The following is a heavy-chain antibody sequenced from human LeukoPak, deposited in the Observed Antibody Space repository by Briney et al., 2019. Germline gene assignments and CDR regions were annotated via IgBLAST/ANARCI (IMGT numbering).Heavy chain of an antibody. J-gene: IGHJ6*02. CDR2: INTNTGNP. Sequence: ASVTVSCTASGYTFTSYAMNWVRQAPGQGLEWMGWINTNTGNPTYAQGFTGRFVFSLDTSVSTAYLQISSLKAEDTAVYYCAREDYYGSYYYGMDVWGQGTTVTVSS. V-gene: IGHV7-4-1*02. CDR3: AREDYYGSYYYGMDV. D-gene: IGHD3-10*01. CDR1: GYTFTSYA.